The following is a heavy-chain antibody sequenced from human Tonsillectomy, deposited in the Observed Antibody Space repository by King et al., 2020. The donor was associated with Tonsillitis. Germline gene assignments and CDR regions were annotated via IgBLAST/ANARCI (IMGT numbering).Heavy chain of an antibody. CDR2: IYHSGST. D-gene: IGHD3-22*01. CDR1: GGSVSNYY. Sequence: VQLQESGPGLVKPSETLSLTCTVSGGSVSNYYWSWIRQPPGKGLEWIGYIYHSGSTKYNPSLRSRVTISLDTTKHQFSLKLSSVTAADTAVYYCARHIVDLTHFDNWGQGTLVTVSS. J-gene: IGHJ4*02. CDR3: ARHIVDLTHFDN. V-gene: IGHV4-59*08.